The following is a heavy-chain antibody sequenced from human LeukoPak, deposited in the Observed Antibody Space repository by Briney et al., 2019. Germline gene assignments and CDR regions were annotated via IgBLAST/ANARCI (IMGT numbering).Heavy chain of an antibody. CDR3: AKGSYSSGWDS. D-gene: IGHD6-19*01. CDR1: GFTFSSYA. V-gene: IGHV3-23*01. J-gene: IGHJ4*02. CDR2: ISGSGGST. Sequence: GGSLRLSCAASGFTFSSYAMRWVRQAPGKGLEWVSGISGSGGSTYYADSVKGRFIISRDNSKNTLYLQMNSLRAEDTAVYYCAKGSYSSGWDSWGQGTLVTVSS.